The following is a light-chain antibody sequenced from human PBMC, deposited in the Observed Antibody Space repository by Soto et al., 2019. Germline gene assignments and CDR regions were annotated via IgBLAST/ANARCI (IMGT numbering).Light chain of an antibody. J-gene: IGKJ2*01. Sequence: EIVLTQSPGTLSLSPGERAPLSCRASQSISSSYFAWYQQKPGQAPRLLIYNVSSRATGIPDRFSGSGSGTDFTLTISRLEPEDFAVYYCQQYGTSPPYTFGQGTKLEIK. CDR1: QSISSSY. V-gene: IGKV3-20*01. CDR2: NVS. CDR3: QQYGTSPPYT.